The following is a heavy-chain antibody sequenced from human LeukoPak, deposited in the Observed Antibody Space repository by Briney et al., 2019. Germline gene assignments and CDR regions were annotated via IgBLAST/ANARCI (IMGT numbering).Heavy chain of an antibody. J-gene: IGHJ6*02. V-gene: IGHV3-11*01. CDR3: ARGVPAERFLKWLPPLDYYYGMDV. CDR2: ISSSGSTI. CDR1: GFTFSDYY. D-gene: IGHD3-3*01. Sequence: GGSLRLSCAASGFTFSDYYMSWIRQAPGKGLEWVSYISSSGSTIYYADSVKGRFTISRDNAKNSLYLQMNSLRAEDTAVYYCARGVPAERFLKWLPPLDYYYGMDVWGQGTTVTVSS.